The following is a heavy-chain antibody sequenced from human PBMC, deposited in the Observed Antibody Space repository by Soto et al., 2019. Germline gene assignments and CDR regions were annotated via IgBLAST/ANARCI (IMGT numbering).Heavy chain of an antibody. V-gene: IGHV1-69*13. D-gene: IGHD3-3*01. J-gene: IGHJ6*02. CDR1: GYSFTSYG. CDR2: IIPIFGTA. CDR3: ARDSRFGYYYGMDV. Sequence: SVKVSCKASGYSFTSYGISWVRQAPGQGLEWMGWIIPIFGTANYAQKFQGRVTITADESTSTAYMELSSLRSEDTAVFYCARDSRFGYYYGMDVWGQGTTVTVSS.